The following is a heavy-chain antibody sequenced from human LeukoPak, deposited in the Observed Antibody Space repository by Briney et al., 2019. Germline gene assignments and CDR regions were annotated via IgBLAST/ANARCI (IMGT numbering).Heavy chain of an antibody. J-gene: IGHJ4*02. CDR3: ARAATGFEFDY. Sequence: GESLRLSCAASGFTFSSYGMHWVRQAPGKGLEWVAVIWYDGSNKYYADSVKGRFTISRDNSKNTLYLQMNSLRAEDTAVYYCARAATGFEFDYWGQGTLVTVSS. V-gene: IGHV3-33*01. CDR2: IWYDGSNK. CDR1: GFTFSSYG. D-gene: IGHD3-10*01.